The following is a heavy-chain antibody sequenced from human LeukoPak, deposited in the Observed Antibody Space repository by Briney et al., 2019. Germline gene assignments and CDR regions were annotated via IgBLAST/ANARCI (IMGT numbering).Heavy chain of an antibody. CDR2: IIPILGIA. CDR1: GYTFTGYY. CDR3: ARGPPYSSVDY. Sequence: ASVKVSCEASGYTFTGYYVHWVRQAPGQGLEWMGRIIPILGIANYAQKFQGRVTITADKSTSTAYMELSSLRSEDTAVYYCARGPPYSSVDYWGQGTLVTVSS. D-gene: IGHD6-19*01. J-gene: IGHJ4*02. V-gene: IGHV1-69*04.